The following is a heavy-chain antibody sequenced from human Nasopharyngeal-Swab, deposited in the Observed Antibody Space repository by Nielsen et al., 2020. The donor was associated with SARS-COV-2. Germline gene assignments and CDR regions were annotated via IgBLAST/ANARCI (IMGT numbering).Heavy chain of an antibody. J-gene: IGHJ3*02. Sequence: SETLSLTCTVSGGSISSYYWSWIRQPPGKGLECIGYIYYSGSTNYNPSLKSRVTISVDTSKNQFSLKLSSVTAADTAVYYCARERQWLVPDAFDIWGQGTMVTVSS. D-gene: IGHD6-19*01. CDR1: GGSISSYY. V-gene: IGHV4-59*01. CDR2: IYYSGST. CDR3: ARERQWLVPDAFDI.